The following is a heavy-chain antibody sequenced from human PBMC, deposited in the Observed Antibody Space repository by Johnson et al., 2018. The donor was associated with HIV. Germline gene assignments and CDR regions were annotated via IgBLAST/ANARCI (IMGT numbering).Heavy chain of an antibody. Sequence: QVQLVESGGGLVQPGGSLRLSCSASGFSFNDYAMHWVRQAPGKGLEWVAVISFDGGAIYYADSVEGRFTISSDNSRDTLSLQMNSLRVEDTALYYCARDRLLWFRELWPHDAFDIWGQGTMVTVSS. CDR1: GFSFNDYA. J-gene: IGHJ3*02. CDR3: ARDRLLWFRELWPHDAFDI. V-gene: IGHV3-30-3*01. CDR2: ISFDGGAI. D-gene: IGHD3-10*01.